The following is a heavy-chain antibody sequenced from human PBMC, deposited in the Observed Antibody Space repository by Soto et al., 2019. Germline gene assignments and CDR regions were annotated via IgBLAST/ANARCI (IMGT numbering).Heavy chain of an antibody. Sequence: EASVKVSCKASGYTFTSYGISWVRQAPGQGLEWMGWSTPILGLANYAQKFQGRVTITADKSTCTAYMELSSLKSVVSSFYYSASPITILGVVSRHYWGQGTLVTVSS. D-gene: IGHD3-3*01. CDR1: GYTFTSYG. CDR3: ASPITILGVVSRHY. J-gene: IGHJ4*01. CDR2: STPILGLA. V-gene: IGHV1-69*04.